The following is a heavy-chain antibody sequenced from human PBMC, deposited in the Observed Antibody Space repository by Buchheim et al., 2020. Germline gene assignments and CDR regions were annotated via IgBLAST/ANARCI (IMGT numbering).Heavy chain of an antibody. J-gene: IGHJ6*03. V-gene: IGHV4-4*02. CDR2: IYHSGST. CDR1: GGSISSSNW. Sequence: QVQLQESGPGLVKPSGILSLTCAVSGGSISSSNWWSWVRQPPGKGLEWIGEIYHSGSTNHNPSLKSRVTISVDKSKNQFSLKLSSVTAADTAVYYCARVSRGITMIVVVRYYYYMDVWGKGTT. CDR3: ARVSRGITMIVVVRYYYYMDV. D-gene: IGHD3-22*01.